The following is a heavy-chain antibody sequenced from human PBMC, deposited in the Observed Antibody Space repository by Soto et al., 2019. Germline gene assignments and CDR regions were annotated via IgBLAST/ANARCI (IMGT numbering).Heavy chain of an antibody. D-gene: IGHD3-3*01. CDR3: VRDWTGDTCPCLDV. CDR2: FSGSGGST. J-gene: IGHJ6*02. Sequence: EVQLLESGGGLVQPGGSLRLSCAAAGFTFSNYALTWVRQSPGKGLEWVSTFSGSGGSTYYTDSVRGRFTISRDNSKNTLFLQMNSLRVEDTAIYYCVRDWTGDTCPCLDVWGQGTTVSVSS. CDR1: GFTFSNYA. V-gene: IGHV3-23*01.